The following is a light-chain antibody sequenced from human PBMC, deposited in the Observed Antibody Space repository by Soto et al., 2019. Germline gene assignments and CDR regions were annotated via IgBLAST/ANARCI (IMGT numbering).Light chain of an antibody. J-gene: IGLJ1*01. V-gene: IGLV2-14*01. Sequence: QSLLTQPASVSGSPGQSITIACTGSSSDVGGHNYVSWYRQHPGKAPKLMIYEVTKRPSGVSNRFSGSKSGNTASLTISGLQAEDEADYYCRSYTFTSTLYVFGTGTKVTVL. CDR1: SSDVGGHNY. CDR3: RSYTFTSTLYV. CDR2: EVT.